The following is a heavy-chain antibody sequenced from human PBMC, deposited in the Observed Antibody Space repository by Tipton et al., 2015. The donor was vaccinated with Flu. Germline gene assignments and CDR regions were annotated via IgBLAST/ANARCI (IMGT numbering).Heavy chain of an antibody. Sequence: QVQLVQSGAEVKKPGASVKVSCKASGYTFTGYYMHWVRQAPGQGLEWMGRINPNSGGTNYAQKFQGRVTMTRDTSISTAYMELSRLRSDDTAVYYCARGHPPGPLHNWFDPWGQGTLVTVSS. CDR1: GYTFTGYY. V-gene: IGHV1-2*06. D-gene: IGHD1-14*01. CDR2: INPNSGGT. CDR3: ARGHPPGPLHNWFDP. J-gene: IGHJ5*02.